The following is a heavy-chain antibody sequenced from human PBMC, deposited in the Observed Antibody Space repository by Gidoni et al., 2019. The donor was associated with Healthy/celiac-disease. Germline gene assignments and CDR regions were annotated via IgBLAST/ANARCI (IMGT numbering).Heavy chain of an antibody. J-gene: IGHJ4*02. CDR2: ISAYNGNT. CDR1: GYTFTSSG. Sequence: QVQLVQSGAEVKKPGASVKVSCKASGYTFTSSGISWVRQAPGQGLEWMGWISAYNGNTNYAQKLQGRVTMTTDTSTSTAYMELRSLRSDDTAVYYCARGPSGDCSSTSCYREIDYWGQGTLVTVSS. D-gene: IGHD2-2*01. CDR3: ARGPSGDCSSTSCYREIDY. V-gene: IGHV1-18*01.